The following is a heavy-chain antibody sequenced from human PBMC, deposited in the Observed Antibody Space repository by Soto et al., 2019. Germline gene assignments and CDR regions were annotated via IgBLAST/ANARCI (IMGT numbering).Heavy chain of an antibody. CDR2: IIPILGIA. D-gene: IGHD2-15*01. J-gene: IGHJ1*01. Sequence: GASVKVSCKACGGTFSSYTVSWVRQAPGQGLERMGRIIPILGIANYAQKFQGRVTITADKSTSTAYMELSSLRSEDTAVSQGTCGGICYPDHPLLEFFQHWGQGTLVIVSA. CDR1: GGTFSSYT. V-gene: IGHV1-69*02. CDR3: TCGGICYPDHPLLEFFQH.